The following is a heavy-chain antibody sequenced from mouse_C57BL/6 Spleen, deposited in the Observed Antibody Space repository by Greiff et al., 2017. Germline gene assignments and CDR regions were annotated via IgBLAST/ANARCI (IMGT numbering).Heavy chain of an antibody. CDR2: IHPNSGST. Sequence: QVQLQQPGAELVKPGASVKLSCKASGYTFTSYWMHWVKQRPGQGLEWIGMIHPNSGSTNYNEKFKSKATLTVDKSSSTAYMQLSSLTSEDSAVYYCARTPAQATPFAYWGQRTLVTVTA. CDR1: GYTFTSYW. CDR3: ARTPAQATPFAY. D-gene: IGHD3-2*02. J-gene: IGHJ3*01. V-gene: IGHV1-64*01.